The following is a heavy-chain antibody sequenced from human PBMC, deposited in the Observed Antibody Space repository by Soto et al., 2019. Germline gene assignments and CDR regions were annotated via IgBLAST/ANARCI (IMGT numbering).Heavy chain of an antibody. Sequence: QLQLQESGSGLVKPSQTLSLTCAVSGGSISSGNSYSWSWIRQPPGTGLEWIGSISHTGSPSYNPSRKGRVTMSVDKSKNQFALKLYSVTAADMAVYYWARAVAPYLGTWFDPCGQGTLVIVSS. CDR1: GGSISSGNSYS. J-gene: IGHJ5*02. CDR2: ISHTGSP. D-gene: IGHD3-16*01. V-gene: IGHV4-30-2*01. CDR3: ARAVAPYLGTWFDP.